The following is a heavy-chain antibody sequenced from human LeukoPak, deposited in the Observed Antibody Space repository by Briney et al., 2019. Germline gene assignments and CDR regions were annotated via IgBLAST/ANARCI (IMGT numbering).Heavy chain of an antibody. CDR1: CGSISSGGYY. J-gene: IGHJ6*02. CDR3: ARARDYSSSWPYYYYYGMDV. V-gene: IGHV4-31*03. Sequence: SQTLSLTCTVSCGSISSGGYYWSWIRQHPGRGLEWIGYIYSSGRTYYNPSLKSRVTISVDTSKNQFSLKLSSVTAADTAVYYCARARDYSSSWPYYYYYGMDVWGQGTTVTVSS. CDR2: IYSSGRT. D-gene: IGHD6-13*01.